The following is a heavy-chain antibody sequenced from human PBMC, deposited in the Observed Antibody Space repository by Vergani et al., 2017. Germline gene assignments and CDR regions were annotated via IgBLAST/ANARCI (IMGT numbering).Heavy chain of an antibody. CDR1: GGSVSSGSYY. CDR2: IYYSGST. V-gene: IGHV4-61*01. J-gene: IGHJ5*02. D-gene: IGHD1-26*01. Sequence: QVQLQESGPGLVKPSETLSLTCTVSGGSVSSGSYYWSWIRQPPGRGLEWIGYIYYSGSTNYNPSLKSRVTISVDTSKNQFSLKLSSVTAADTAVYYCARDLLGGSYRPSWFDPWGQGTLVTVSS. CDR3: ARDLLGGSYRPSWFDP.